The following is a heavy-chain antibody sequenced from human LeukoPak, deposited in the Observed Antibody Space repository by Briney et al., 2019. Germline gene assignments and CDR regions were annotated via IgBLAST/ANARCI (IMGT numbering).Heavy chain of an antibody. CDR3: ASRTAMYYYDSGDGFDI. D-gene: IGHD3-22*01. J-gene: IGHJ3*02. CDR2: INPNSGGT. CDR1: GYTFIGYY. V-gene: IGHV1-2*02. Sequence: ASVKVSCKASGYTFIGYYMHWVRQAPGQGLEWMGWINPNSGGTNYAQKFQGRVTMTRDTSISTAYMELSRLRSDDTAVYYCASRTAMYYYDSGDGFDIWGQGTMVTVSS.